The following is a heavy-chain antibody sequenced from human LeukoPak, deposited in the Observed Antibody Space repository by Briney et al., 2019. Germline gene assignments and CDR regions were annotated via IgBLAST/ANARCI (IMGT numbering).Heavy chain of an antibody. CDR1: GYTFTGYY. D-gene: IGHD5-12*01. V-gene: IGHV1-2*02. J-gene: IGHJ6*03. Sequence: ASVKVSCQASGYTFTGYYMHWVRQAPGQGLEWMGWINPNSGGTNYARKFQGRVTMTRDTSISTAYMELSRLRSDGAAVYYCARGPGYSGYDSYAAYYYYYMDVWGQGTMVTVSS. CDR2: INPNSGGT. CDR3: ARGPGYSGYDSYAAYYYYYMDV.